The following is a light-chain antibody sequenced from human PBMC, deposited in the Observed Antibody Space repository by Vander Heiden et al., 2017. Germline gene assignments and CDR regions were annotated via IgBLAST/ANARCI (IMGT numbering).Light chain of an antibody. CDR2: WAS. Sequence: DIVMTQSPDSLAVSLGERATINCKSSQSVLYSSNNKNYLAWYQQKPGQAPKLLIYWASTRESGVPDRFSGSGSGTDFTLTISSLQAEDVAVYYCQKYYSAPYTFGQGTKLEIK. V-gene: IGKV4-1*01. J-gene: IGKJ2*01. CDR1: QSVLYSSNNKNY. CDR3: QKYYSAPYT.